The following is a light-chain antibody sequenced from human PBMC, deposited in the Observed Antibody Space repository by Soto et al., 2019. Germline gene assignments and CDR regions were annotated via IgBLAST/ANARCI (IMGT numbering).Light chain of an antibody. V-gene: IGKV3-20*01. J-gene: IGKJ2*01. CDR3: QQYGSSPPMYT. CDR1: QSVSSSY. CDR2: GAS. Sequence: EIVLTQSPGTLSLSPGERATLSCRASQSVSSSYLAWYQQKPGQAPRLLIYGASSRATGIPDRFSGSGSGTDFTLTISRLEPEDFAVYYCQQYGSSPPMYTFGQGTSWRSN.